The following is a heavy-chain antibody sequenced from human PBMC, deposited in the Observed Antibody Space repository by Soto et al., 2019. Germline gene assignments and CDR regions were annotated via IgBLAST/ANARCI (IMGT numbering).Heavy chain of an antibody. J-gene: IGHJ5*02. V-gene: IGHV4-34*01. CDR2: INHSGST. D-gene: IGHD2-2*01. Sequence: QVQLQQWGAGLLKPSETLSLTRAVYGGSFSGYYWSWIRQPPGKGLEWIGEINHSGSTNYNPSLKSRVTISVDTSKNQFSLKLSSVTAADTAVYYCARGGWGPAAMRVNWFDPWGQGTLVTVSS. CDR1: GGSFSGYY. CDR3: ARGGWGPAAMRVNWFDP.